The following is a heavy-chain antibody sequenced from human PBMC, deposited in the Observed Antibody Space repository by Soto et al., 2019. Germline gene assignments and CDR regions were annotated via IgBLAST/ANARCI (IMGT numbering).Heavy chain of an antibody. J-gene: IGHJ4*02. CDR2: ISYSGST. V-gene: IGHV4-30-4*01. Sequence: SETLSLTCTVSGGSISSGNYYWSWIRQPPGKGLEWIGFISYSGSTYYNASLKSRVTISVDTSKNQFSLNLSFVTAADTAVYYCATMGTPATGLYYFDYWGQGTLVTV. CDR1: GGSISSGNYY. D-gene: IGHD1-7*01. CDR3: ATMGTPATGLYYFDY.